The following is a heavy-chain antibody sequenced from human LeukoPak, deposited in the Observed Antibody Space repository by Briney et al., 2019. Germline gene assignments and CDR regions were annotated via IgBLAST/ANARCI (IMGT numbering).Heavy chain of an antibody. Sequence: GGSLRLSCAASGFTFSSYWMSWVRQAPGRGLEWVAHIKHDGSEEYYVDSMKGRFTISRDNAKNSLYLQMNSLRAEDTAVYYCAREMGILWFGELSQEGAFDIWGQGTMVTVSS. CDR1: GFTFSSYW. D-gene: IGHD3-10*01. V-gene: IGHV3-7*03. CDR2: IKHDGSEE. J-gene: IGHJ3*02. CDR3: AREMGILWFGELSQEGAFDI.